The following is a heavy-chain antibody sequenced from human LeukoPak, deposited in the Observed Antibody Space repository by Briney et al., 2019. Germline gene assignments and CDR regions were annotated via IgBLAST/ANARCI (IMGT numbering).Heavy chain of an antibody. J-gene: IGHJ5*02. CDR3: ARGDSGSDPDNWFDP. V-gene: IGHV1-69*13. CDR2: IIPIFGTA. CDR1: GGTFNSYA. Sequence: ASVKVYCKASGGTFNSYAISWVRQAPGQGLEWMGGIIPIFGTANYAQKFQGRVTITADESTSTVYMELNSLRSEDTAVYYCARGDSGSDPDNWFDPWGQGTLVTVSS. D-gene: IGHD1-26*01.